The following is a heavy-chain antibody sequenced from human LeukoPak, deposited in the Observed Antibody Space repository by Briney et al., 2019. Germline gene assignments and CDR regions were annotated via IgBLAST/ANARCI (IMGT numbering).Heavy chain of an antibody. V-gene: IGHV4-4*07. CDR1: GGSIRRYY. J-gene: IGHJ6*02. CDR3: ARDTQYYYDSTGRYYYYYGMAV. Sequence: SETLSLTWSGSGGSIRRYYLGWIRQPARKGLEGIGRIYTRGRTNYTPSLKSRVTMSVDTSKNQFSLKLSYVTAADTAVYYCARDTQYYYDSTGRYYYYYGMAVWGQGTTVTVSS. D-gene: IGHD3-22*01. CDR2: IYTRGRT.